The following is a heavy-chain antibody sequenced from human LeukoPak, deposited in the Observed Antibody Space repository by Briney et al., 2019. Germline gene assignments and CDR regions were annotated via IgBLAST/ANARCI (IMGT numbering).Heavy chain of an antibody. CDR2: ISSNGGST. CDR3: ARGGPWYDILTGYYDY. CDR1: GFTFSSYA. D-gene: IGHD3-9*01. J-gene: IGHJ4*02. V-gene: IGHV3-64*01. Sequence: GGPLRLSCAASGFTFSSYAMHWVRQAPGKGLEYVSAISSNGGSTYYANSVKGRFTISRDNSKNTLYLQMGSLRAEDMAVYYCARGGPWYDILTGYYDYWGQGTLVTVSS.